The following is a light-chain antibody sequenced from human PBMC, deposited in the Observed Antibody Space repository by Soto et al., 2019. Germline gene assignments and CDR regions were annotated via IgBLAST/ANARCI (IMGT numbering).Light chain of an antibody. CDR1: QSVLYSSYNKSY. Sequence: DIALTQSPDSLALSLGERATMNCKSSQSVLYSSYNKSYLAWYQVKPGRPPKLLFSWASTRESGVPDRFSGSGSGKDFTLTTSSLQAEDVAVYYCQQYYSTLITFGQGTRLEIK. CDR3: QQYYSTLIT. CDR2: WAS. V-gene: IGKV4-1*01. J-gene: IGKJ5*01.